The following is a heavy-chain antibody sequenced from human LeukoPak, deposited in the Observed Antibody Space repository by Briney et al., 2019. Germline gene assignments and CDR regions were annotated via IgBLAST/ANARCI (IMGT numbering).Heavy chain of an antibody. J-gene: IGHJ3*02. CDR3: ARAAYYADSIATPPAFDI. CDR2: IYSPGGT. D-gene: IGHD3-22*01. V-gene: IGHV3-53*01. CDR1: GLTVSRHY. Sequence: PGGSLRLSCAASGLTVSRHYMSWVRQTPGKGLEWVSIIYSPGGTYYADSVKGRFTISRDNSKNTVYLQMNSLRVEYTAVYYCARAAYYADSIATPPAFDIWGQGTMVTVSS.